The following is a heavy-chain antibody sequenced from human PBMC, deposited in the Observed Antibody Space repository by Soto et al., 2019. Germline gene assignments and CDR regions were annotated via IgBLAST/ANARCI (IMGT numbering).Heavy chain of an antibody. CDR3: ARGDATKIVVTTYYGMDV. Sequence: QVQLVQSGAEVKKPGSSVKVSCKASGGTLSNYGISWVRQSPGQGLEWMGGIIPVFGTANYAQKFQGRVTITAEESTTTVYMDVSSLRSDATAVYYCARGDATKIVVTTYYGMDVWGQGTTVTVSS. CDR1: GGTLSNYG. J-gene: IGHJ6*02. D-gene: IGHD4-17*01. CDR2: IIPVFGTA. V-gene: IGHV1-69*12.